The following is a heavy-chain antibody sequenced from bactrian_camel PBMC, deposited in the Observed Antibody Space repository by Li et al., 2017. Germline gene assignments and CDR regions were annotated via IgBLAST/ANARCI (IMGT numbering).Heavy chain of an antibody. V-gene: IGHV3-3*01. CDR3: AASSRSWCTMTILGKSAYDY. CDR1: GSISRRVC. J-gene: IGHJ4*01. D-gene: IGHD4*01. Sequence: HVQLVESGGGSAQSGDSLRLSCVASGSISRRVCMGWFRQVPGQERESVAGISSDGETIYYNDAVKGRFTISQNNTNAKNMVDLQMSGLKPEDTAMYYCAASSRSWCTMTILGKSAYDYWGEGTQVTVS. CDR2: ISSDGETI.